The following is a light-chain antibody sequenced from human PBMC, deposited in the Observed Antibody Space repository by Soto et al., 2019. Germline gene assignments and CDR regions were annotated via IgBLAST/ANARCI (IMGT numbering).Light chain of an antibody. V-gene: IGLV2-11*01. CDR3: CSYAGSDVV. CDR2: DVS. J-gene: IGLJ2*01. CDR1: SSDVGGYNY. Sequence: QSALTQPRSVSGSPGQSVTISCTGTSSDVGGYNYVSWYQQHPGKAPKLMIYDVSKRPSGVPDRFSGSKSGNTASLTISGLQAEDEADYYCCSYAGSDVVFGGGTKLTV.